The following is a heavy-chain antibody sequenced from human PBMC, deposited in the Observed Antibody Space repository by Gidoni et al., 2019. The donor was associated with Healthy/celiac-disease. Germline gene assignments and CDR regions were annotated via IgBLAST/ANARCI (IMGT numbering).Heavy chain of an antibody. V-gene: IGHV3-30*18. CDR2: ISYDGGNK. CDR3: AKDSRDFWSGYEGYYYYYGMDV. J-gene: IGHJ6*02. Sequence: QVQLLESGGGVAQPGRSLRLSCAASGFTFSSYGTHWASQARGKGREWVTVISYDGGNKYYADSVKGRFTISRDNSKNTLYLQMNSLRAEDTAVYYCAKDSRDFWSGYEGYYYYYGMDVWGQGTTVTVSS. CDR1: GFTFSSYG. D-gene: IGHD3-3*01.